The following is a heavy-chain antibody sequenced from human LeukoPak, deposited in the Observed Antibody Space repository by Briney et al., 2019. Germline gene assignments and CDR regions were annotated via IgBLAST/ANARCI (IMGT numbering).Heavy chain of an antibody. J-gene: IGHJ6*02. CDR3: ARDIPLLEPHFPYYYGMDV. V-gene: IGHV1-46*01. CDR2: INPSGGST. D-gene: IGHD3-3*01. Sequence: ASVKVSCKASGYTFTSYYMHWVRQAPGQGLEWMGIINPSGGSTSYAQKFQGRVTMTRDTSTSTVYMELSSLRSEDTAVYYCARDIPLLEPHFPYYYGMDVWGQGTTVTVSS. CDR1: GYTFTSYY.